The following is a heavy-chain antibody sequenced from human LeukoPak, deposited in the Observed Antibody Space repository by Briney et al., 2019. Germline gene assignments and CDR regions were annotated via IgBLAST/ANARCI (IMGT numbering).Heavy chain of an antibody. CDR2: SNPMTTRP. Sequence: SVKVSCKASGGTFSSYSLSWVRQAPGQGLEGMGGSNPMTTRPFYAQKFQDRVTITTDESTTTAYMELSSLRSEDTAVYYCARGYYGTGSYYNVDYWGQGTLVTVSS. CDR1: GGTFSSYS. V-gene: IGHV1-69*05. D-gene: IGHD3-10*01. J-gene: IGHJ4*02. CDR3: ARGYYGTGSYYNVDY.